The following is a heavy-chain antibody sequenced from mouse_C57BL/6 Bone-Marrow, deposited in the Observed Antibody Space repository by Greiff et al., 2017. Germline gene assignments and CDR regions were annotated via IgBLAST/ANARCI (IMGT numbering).Heavy chain of an antibody. V-gene: IGHV10-1*01. CDR1: GFSFNTYA. CDR3: VSPAIVTSAWFAY. D-gene: IGHD2-5*01. J-gene: IGHJ3*01. Sequence: EPGGGLVQPKGSLKLSCAASGFSFNTYAMNWVRQAPGKGLEWVARIRSKSNNYATYYADSVKDRFTISRDDSESMLYLQMNNLKTEDTAMYYCVSPAIVTSAWFAYWGQGTLVTVSA. CDR2: IRSKSNNYAT.